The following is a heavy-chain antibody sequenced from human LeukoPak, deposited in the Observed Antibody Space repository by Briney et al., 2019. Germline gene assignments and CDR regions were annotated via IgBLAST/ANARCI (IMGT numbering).Heavy chain of an antibody. Sequence: TSGTLSLTCTVSGDSINSGIWWTWVRQPPGKGLEWVGEIFRDGRTNYNPSLKSRITMSLDKSKNQFSLKVNSVTAADTAVYYCARNGGKSDFGYWGQGTLVTVSS. CDR3: ARNGGKSDFGY. V-gene: IGHV4-4*02. J-gene: IGHJ4*02. CDR2: IFRDGRT. CDR1: GDSINSGIW. D-gene: IGHD4-23*01.